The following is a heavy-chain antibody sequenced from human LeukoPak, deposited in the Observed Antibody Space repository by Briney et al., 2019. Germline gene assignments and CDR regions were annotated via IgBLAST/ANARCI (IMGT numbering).Heavy chain of an antibody. CDR1: GYTFTGYY. V-gene: IGHV1-2*02. Sequence: GASVKVSCKASGYTFTGYYMHWVRQAPGQGLEWVGWINPNSGGTNYAQKFQGRVTMTRDTSISTAYMELSRLRSDDTAVYYCAITMVRGAPLGMDVWGQGTTVTVSS. J-gene: IGHJ6*02. CDR2: INPNSGGT. CDR3: AITMVRGAPLGMDV. D-gene: IGHD3-10*01.